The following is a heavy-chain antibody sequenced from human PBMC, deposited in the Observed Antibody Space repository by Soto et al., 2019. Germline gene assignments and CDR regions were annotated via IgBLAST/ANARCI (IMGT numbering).Heavy chain of an antibody. CDR2: ISSTTNYI. V-gene: IGHV3-21*06. CDR1: GFTFTRYS. D-gene: IGHD2-21*02. CDR3: AYGGNSAGPYPRDYYGMDV. J-gene: IGHJ6*02. Sequence: PGGSLRLSCAASGFTFTRYSMNWVRQAPGKGLEWVSSISSTTNYIYYGDSMKGRFTISRDNAKNSLYLEMNSLRAEDTAVYYCAYGGNSAGPYPRDYYGMDVWGQGTTVTVSS.